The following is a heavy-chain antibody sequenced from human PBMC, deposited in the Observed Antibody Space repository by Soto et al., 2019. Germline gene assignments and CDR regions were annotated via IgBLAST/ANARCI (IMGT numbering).Heavy chain of an antibody. V-gene: IGHV4-59*01. D-gene: IGHD3-16*01. CDR1: GGSISSYY. Sequence: QVQLQESGPGLVKPSETLSLTCTVSGGSISSYYWSWIRQPPGKGLEWIGYIYYTGSTNYNPSLKSRVTISVDTSKNQFSLKLSSVTAADTAVYYCARDRGLIGDQYNWFDPWGQGTLVTVSS. CDR3: ARDRGLIGDQYNWFDP. CDR2: IYYTGST. J-gene: IGHJ5*02.